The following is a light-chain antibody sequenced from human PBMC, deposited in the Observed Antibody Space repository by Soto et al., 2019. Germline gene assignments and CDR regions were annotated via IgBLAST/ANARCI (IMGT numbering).Light chain of an antibody. CDR3: QQGSNYPT. J-gene: IGKJ4*02. CDR2: VAS. V-gene: IGKV1-39*01. CDR1: QSVSNY. Sequence: IQMTQSPSSLFASVGDKVTITCRAGQSVSNYVNWYQHKPGKPPNLLIYVASSLQSGVPSRFSGSGSGTDFPLTISSLQPEDVATYYCQQGSNYPTFGGGTKVEIK.